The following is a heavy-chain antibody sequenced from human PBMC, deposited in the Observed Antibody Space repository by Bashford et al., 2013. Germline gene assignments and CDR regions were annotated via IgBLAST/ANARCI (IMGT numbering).Heavy chain of an antibody. J-gene: IGHJ6*02. D-gene: IGHD5-18*01. CDR3: ARDLYSGDHYYYYYGMDV. V-gene: IGHV3-21*01. CDR2: ISSSSSYI. Sequence: GSLRLSCAASGFTFSSYSMNWVRQAPGKGLEWVSSISSSSSYIYYADSVKGRFTISRDNAKNSLYLQMNSLRAEDTAVYYCARDLYSGDHYYYYYGMDVVGPRDHGHRLL. CDR1: GFTFSSYS.